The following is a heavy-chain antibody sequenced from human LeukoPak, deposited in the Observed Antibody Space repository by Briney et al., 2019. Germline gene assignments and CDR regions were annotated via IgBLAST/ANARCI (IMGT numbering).Heavy chain of an antibody. CDR1: GFTLSSYA. V-gene: IGHV3-23*01. CDR2: ISDSGNT. Sequence: GGSLRLSCAASGFTLSSYAMSWVRQAPGKGLEWVSAISDSGNTYHADSVKGRFSISRDTSKNTLYLQMNSLRVEDTAVYYCATRRFGELTYWGQGTLVTVSS. J-gene: IGHJ4*02. CDR3: ATRRFGELTY. D-gene: IGHD3-10*01.